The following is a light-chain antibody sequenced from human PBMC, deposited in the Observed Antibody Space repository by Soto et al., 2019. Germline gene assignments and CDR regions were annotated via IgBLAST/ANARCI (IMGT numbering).Light chain of an antibody. J-gene: IGKJ5*01. Sequence: AIQLTQSPSSLSASVGDRVTITCRASQGISSALAWYQQKPGKAPKFLIYDASSLESGVPSRFSGSGSRTDLTLTISSLQPEDFATYYRQQFKKYPITFGQGTRLEIK. CDR1: QGISSA. V-gene: IGKV1D-13*01. CDR2: DAS. CDR3: QQFKKYPIT.